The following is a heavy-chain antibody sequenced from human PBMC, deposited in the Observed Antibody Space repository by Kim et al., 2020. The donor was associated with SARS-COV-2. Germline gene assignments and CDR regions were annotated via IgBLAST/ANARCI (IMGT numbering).Heavy chain of an antibody. V-gene: IGHV3-64*02. Sequence: GGSLRLSCAASGFAFSTYAMQWVRQAPGKGLEYVSAISTNGGSTNYADSVKGRFTVSRDNSNNVLYLQMDTLRPEDMAVYYCARVVHSSDWYFFDYWGQ. CDR3: ARVVHSSDWYFFDY. D-gene: IGHD6-19*01. CDR1: GFAFSTYA. J-gene: IGHJ4*02. CDR2: ISTNGGST.